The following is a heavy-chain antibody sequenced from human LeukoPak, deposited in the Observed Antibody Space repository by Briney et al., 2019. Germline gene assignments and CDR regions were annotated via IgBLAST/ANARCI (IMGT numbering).Heavy chain of an antibody. V-gene: IGHV3-48*04. CDR3: APYCGSDRCYPHYSDN. CDR1: GFTFSSHA. CDR2: ISSSNTPI. J-gene: IGHJ4*02. D-gene: IGHD2-2*01. Sequence: PGGSLRLSCSASGFTFSSHAMSWVRQAPGKGLEWVSYISSSNTPIYYADFVKGRFIISRDNAKNSLYLQMNSLRAEDTAVYYCAPYCGSDRCYPHYSDNWGQGTLVTVSS.